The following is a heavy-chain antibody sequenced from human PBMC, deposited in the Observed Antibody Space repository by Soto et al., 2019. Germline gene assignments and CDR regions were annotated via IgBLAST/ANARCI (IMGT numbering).Heavy chain of an antibody. CDR1: GVTFSSYA. CDR2: ISYDGSNK. D-gene: IGHD3-22*01. J-gene: IGHJ6*02. CDR3: SRVPSGYYYYYYYGMDV. V-gene: IGHV3-30-3*01. Sequence: PGGSLRLSCAASGVTFSSYAMHWVRQAPGKGLEWVAVISYDGSNKYYADSVKGRFTISRDNSKNTLYLQMNSLRAEDTAVYYCSRVPSGYYYYYYYGMDVWGQGTTVTVSS.